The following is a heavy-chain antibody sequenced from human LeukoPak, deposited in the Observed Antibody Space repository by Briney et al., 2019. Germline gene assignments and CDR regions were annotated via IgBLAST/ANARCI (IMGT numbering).Heavy chain of an antibody. CDR3: ARDSGFGELSPVNWFDP. V-gene: IGHV4-4*07. CDR1: GGSISSYY. J-gene: IGHJ5*02. CDR2: IYTSGST. D-gene: IGHD3-10*01. Sequence: SETLSLTCTVSGGSISSYYWSWIRQPAGKGLEWIGRIYTSGSTNYNPSLKSRVTISVDTSKNQFSLKLSSVTAADTAVYYCARDSGFGELSPVNWFDPWGQGTLVTVSS.